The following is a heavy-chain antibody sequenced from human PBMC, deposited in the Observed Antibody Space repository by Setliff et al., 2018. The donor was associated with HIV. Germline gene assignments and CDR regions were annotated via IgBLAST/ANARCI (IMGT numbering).Heavy chain of an antibody. Sequence: PGGSLRLSCAASGFTFSSYEMNWVRQAPGKGLEWVAVIWHDGSNENYADSVKGRFTISRDNSKNTLYLQMNSLRAEDTAVYYCAKDPRAAVATICDYWGQGTLVTVSS. D-gene: IGHD5-12*01. CDR2: IWHDGSNE. V-gene: IGHV3-33*06. CDR1: GFTFSSYE. CDR3: AKDPRAAVATICDY. J-gene: IGHJ4*02.